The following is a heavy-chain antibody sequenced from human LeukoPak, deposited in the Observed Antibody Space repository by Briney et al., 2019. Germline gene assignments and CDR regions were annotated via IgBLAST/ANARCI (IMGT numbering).Heavy chain of an antibody. V-gene: IGHV4-34*01. CDR2: ITHSART. D-gene: IGHD3-22*01. Sequence: KPSETLSLTCAASGDSFIGYFWTWIRQAPGKGLEWIGDITHSARTNYNPSLQRRVSISVDTSKNQFSLNVTSATGADTAVYYCARTSGFFDSSGFYQQNPYYFQYWGQGVLVTVSS. CDR3: ARTSGFFDSSGFYQQNPYYFQY. J-gene: IGHJ4*02. CDR1: GDSFIGYF.